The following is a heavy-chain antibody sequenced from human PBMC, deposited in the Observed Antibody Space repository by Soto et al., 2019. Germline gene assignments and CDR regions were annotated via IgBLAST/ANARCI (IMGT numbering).Heavy chain of an antibody. J-gene: IGHJ4*02. CDR3: AREPDY. CDR1: GGSISSGDYF. Sequence: SETLSLTCTVSGGSISSGDYFWNWIRQPPGKGLEWIGYIYYTGGTFYNPSLKSRVTISVDTSKNQFSLKLSSVTAADTAVYYCAREPDYWGQGTLVTVSS. V-gene: IGHV4-30-4*02. CDR2: IYYTGGT.